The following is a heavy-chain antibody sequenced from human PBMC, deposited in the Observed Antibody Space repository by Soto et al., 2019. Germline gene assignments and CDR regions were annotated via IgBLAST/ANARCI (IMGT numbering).Heavy chain of an antibody. Sequence: QVQLVQSGAEVKQPGSSVKVSCKASGGTFSSYAISWVRQGPGQGLEWMGGIIPISGTANYAQKFQGRVTITADESTSTAYMELSSLRSEDTAVYYCARSQGSSTSLEIYYYYYYGMDVWGQGTTVTVSS. CDR3: ARSQGSSTSLEIYYYYYYGMDV. D-gene: IGHD2-2*01. V-gene: IGHV1-69*01. J-gene: IGHJ6*02. CDR1: GGTFSSYA. CDR2: IIPISGTA.